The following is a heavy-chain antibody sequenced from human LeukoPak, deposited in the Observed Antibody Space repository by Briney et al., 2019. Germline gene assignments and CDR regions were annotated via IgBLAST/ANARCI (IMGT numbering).Heavy chain of an antibody. Sequence: SETLSLTCSGSGVSISSYYWIWLPQPPGKGLVGSVNPYYSGSTHYNPPPKSRATISVDTSKNQFSLKLSSVTAADTAVYYCARVMEGYSSSTSCEPSFDYWGQGTLVTVSS. D-gene: IGHD2-2*01. CDR2: PYYSGST. CDR1: GVSISSYY. J-gene: IGHJ4*02. V-gene: IGHV4-59*01. CDR3: ARVMEGYSSSTSCEPSFDY.